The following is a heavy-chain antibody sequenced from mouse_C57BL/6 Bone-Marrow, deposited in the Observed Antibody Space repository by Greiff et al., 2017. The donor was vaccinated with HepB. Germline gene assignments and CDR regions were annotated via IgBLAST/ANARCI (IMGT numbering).Heavy chain of an antibody. V-gene: IGHV1-9*01. CDR2: FLPGSGST. Sequence: VQLQQSGAELMKPGASVKLSCKATGYTFTGYWIEWVKQRPGHGLEWIGEFLPGSGSTNYNEKFKGKATLTADTSSNTAYMQLSSLTTEDSAIYYCALYYSNYWFAYWGQGTLVTVSA. CDR3: ALYYSNYWFAY. CDR1: GYTFTGYW. J-gene: IGHJ3*01. D-gene: IGHD2-5*01.